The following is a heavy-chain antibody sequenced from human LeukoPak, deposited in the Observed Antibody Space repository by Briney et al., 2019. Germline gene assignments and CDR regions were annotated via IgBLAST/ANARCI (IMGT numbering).Heavy chain of an antibody. J-gene: IGHJ4*02. CDR2: IYHSGST. V-gene: IGHV4-38-2*01. CDR3: CRRWAAASFDY. D-gene: IGHD6-13*01. Sequence: SQTLSLTCAVSGYSISSGYYWGWIRQPPGKGLEWIGSIYHSGSTYYNPSLKSRVTISVDTSKNQFSLKLSSVTAADTAVYYCCRRWAAASFDYWGQGTLVTVSS. CDR1: GYSISSGYY.